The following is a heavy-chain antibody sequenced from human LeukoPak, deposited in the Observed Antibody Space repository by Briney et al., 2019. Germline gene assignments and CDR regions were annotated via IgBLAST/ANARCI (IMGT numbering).Heavy chain of an antibody. J-gene: IGHJ4*02. Sequence: PSETLSLTCIVSGGSVSSDTYYWSWIRQPPGKGLEWIGYIYYSGSTNYNPSLKSRVTISVDTSKNQFSLKLSSVTAADTAVFYCARLYAGTRPPDYWGQGTLVTVSS. CDR1: GGSVSSDTYY. V-gene: IGHV4-61*01. CDR2: IYYSGST. D-gene: IGHD3-10*01. CDR3: ARLYAGTRPPDY.